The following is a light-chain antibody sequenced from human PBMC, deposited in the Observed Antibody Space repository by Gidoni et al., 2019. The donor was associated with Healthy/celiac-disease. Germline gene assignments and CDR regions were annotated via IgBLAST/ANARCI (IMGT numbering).Light chain of an antibody. CDR3: QQSYSTPLFT. V-gene: IGKV1-39*01. CDR1: QSISSY. J-gene: IGKJ3*01. Sequence: DIQMTQSPSSQSAAVGDRVPFTCRASQSISSYLNWYQQKPGKAPKLLIYAASSLQSGVPSRFSGSGSGTDFTLTISSLQPEDFATYYCQQSYSTPLFTFGPGTKVDIK. CDR2: AAS.